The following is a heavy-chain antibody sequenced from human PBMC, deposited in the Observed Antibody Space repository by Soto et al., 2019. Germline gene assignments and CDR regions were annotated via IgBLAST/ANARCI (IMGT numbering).Heavy chain of an antibody. CDR3: AKDAYSVGGDSYYFDY. V-gene: IGHV3-30*18. Sequence: GESLKISCAASGFTFSSYGMHWVRQAPGKGLEWVAVISYDGSNKYYADSVKGRFTISRDNSKNTLYLQMNSLRAEDTAVYYCAKDAYSVGGDSYYFDYWGQGTLVTVSS. D-gene: IGHD1-26*01. CDR1: GFTFSSYG. J-gene: IGHJ4*02. CDR2: ISYDGSNK.